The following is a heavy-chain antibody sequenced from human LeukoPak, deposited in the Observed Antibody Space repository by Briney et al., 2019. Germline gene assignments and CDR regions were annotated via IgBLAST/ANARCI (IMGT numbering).Heavy chain of an antibody. J-gene: IGHJ5*02. Sequence: SVTVSCKASGYTFTTYHMHWVRQAPGQGLEWVGMIDTSDGNTNYAQKFLDRVTMTRDTSTSTVYMELSGLRSYDTAVYYCATERSGGTWFDPWGQGTLVTVSS. CDR3: ATERSGGTWFDP. D-gene: IGHD2-15*01. CDR1: GYTFTTYH. V-gene: IGHV1-46*01. CDR2: IDTSDGNT.